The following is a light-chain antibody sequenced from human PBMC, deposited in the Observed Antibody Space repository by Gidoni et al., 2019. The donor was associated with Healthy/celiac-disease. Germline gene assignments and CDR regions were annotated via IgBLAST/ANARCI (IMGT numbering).Light chain of an antibody. CDR3: QQLNSYPRYT. Sequence: DIQLTQSPSFLSASVGDRVTITCRASQGISSYLAWYQQKPGKAPKLLIYAASTLQSGVPSRFSGSGSGTEFTLTISSLQPEDFATYYCQQLNSYPRYTFXXXTKLEIK. J-gene: IGKJ2*01. CDR1: QGISSY. V-gene: IGKV1-9*01. CDR2: AAS.